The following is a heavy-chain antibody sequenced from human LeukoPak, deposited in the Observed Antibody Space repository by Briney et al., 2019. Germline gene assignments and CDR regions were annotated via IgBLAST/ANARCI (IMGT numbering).Heavy chain of an antibody. CDR2: ISSSSSTI. D-gene: IGHD6-19*01. V-gene: IGHV3-48*04. CDR3: AREIYSSGWYGGGY. CDR1: GFTFSSYS. J-gene: IGHJ4*02. Sequence: PPGGSLRLSCAASGFTFSSYSMNWVRQAPGKGLEWVSYISSSSSTIYYADSVKGRFTISRDNAKNSLYLQMNSLRAEDTAVYYCAREIYSSGWYGGGYWGQGTLVTVSS.